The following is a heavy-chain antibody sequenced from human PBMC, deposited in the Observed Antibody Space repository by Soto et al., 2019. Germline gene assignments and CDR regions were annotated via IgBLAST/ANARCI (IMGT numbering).Heavy chain of an antibody. D-gene: IGHD2-21*01. CDR1: GYSISSGGYY. V-gene: IGHV4-31*02. CDR3: ARESRQYSRMNWFDP. J-gene: IGHJ5*02. Sequence: PSETLSLTCTVSGYSISSGGYYYSWIRQHPGEGLEWIGYIYYSGNTYYNPSLKSRVTISVDTSKNQFSLKPSSVTAADTAVYYCARESRQYSRMNWFDPWGQGTLVTVSS. CDR2: IYYSGNT.